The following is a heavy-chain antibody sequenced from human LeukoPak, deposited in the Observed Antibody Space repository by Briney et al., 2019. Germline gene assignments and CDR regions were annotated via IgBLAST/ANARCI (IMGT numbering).Heavy chain of an antibody. Sequence: SETLTLTCTVSGGSISSHYWSWIRQPPGKGLEWIGYIYYSGSTNYNPSLKSRVNISVDTSQNQSTLKLSSVTAADTAVYYCARAFRNDRLDYWGQGTLVTVSS. V-gene: IGHV4-59*11. CDR1: GGSISSHY. D-gene: IGHD3-22*01. J-gene: IGHJ4*02. CDR3: ARAFRNDRLDY. CDR2: IYYSGST.